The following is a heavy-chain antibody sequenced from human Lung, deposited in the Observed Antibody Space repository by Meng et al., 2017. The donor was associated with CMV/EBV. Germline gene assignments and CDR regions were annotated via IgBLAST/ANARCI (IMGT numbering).Heavy chain of an antibody. Sequence: GSXRLXCTVSGGSISNYYWSWIRQPPGKGLEWIGYIYYTGSTNSNPSLKSRVTISIDTSKNQFSLKLISVTAADTAMYYCAATALVRGVRGTYFQHWGQGXLVTVSS. J-gene: IGHJ1*01. V-gene: IGHV4-59*01. CDR3: AATALVRGVRGTYFQH. CDR1: GGSISNYY. CDR2: IYYTGST. D-gene: IGHD3-10*01.